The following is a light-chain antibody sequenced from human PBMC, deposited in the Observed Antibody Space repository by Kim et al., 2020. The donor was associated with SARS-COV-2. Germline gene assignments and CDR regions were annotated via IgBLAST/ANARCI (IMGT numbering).Light chain of an antibody. CDR2: DAS. V-gene: IGKV3-11*01. CDR1: RSASAY. J-gene: IGKJ4*01. Sequence: EIVLTQSPATLSLSPGETATLSCRASRSASAYLGWYQQTPGQAPRLLIYDASNRATGIPARFNGSGSGTDFTLTISSLEPEDFAVYYCHQRREWPPVTFGGGTKVDIK. CDR3: HQRREWPPVT.